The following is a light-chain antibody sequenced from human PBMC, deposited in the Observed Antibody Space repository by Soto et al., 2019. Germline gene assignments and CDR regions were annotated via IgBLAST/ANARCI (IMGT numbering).Light chain of an antibody. V-gene: IGLV7-46*01. J-gene: IGLJ3*02. CDR1: TGAVTSGHY. Sequence: QAVVTQEPSLPVSPGATVTLTGGSSTGAVTSGHYPYWFQQKPGQAPKTLIYDTSNKHSWTPARFSGSLLGGKAALTRSGAQPEDEAEYYCLLSYSGARVFGGGTQVTVL. CDR3: LLSYSGARV. CDR2: DTS.